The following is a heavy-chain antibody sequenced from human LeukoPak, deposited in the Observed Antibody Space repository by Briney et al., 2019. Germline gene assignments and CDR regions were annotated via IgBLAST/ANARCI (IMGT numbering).Heavy chain of an antibody. Sequence: GESLKISCKGSGYSFSSLWIGWVRQKPGKGLEWMGIIYPGDSDTRYSPSFQGQVTISADKSISTAYLQWSSLKASDTAMYYCARHTKYSSSSRVFDYWGQGTLVTVSS. CDR1: GYSFSSLW. J-gene: IGHJ4*02. D-gene: IGHD6-6*01. V-gene: IGHV5-51*01. CDR2: IYPGDSDT. CDR3: ARHTKYSSSSRVFDY.